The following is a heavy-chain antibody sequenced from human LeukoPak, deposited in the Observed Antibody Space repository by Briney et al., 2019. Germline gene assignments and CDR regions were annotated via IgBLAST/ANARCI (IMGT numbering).Heavy chain of an antibody. CDR2: ISSSSTTI. J-gene: IGHJ4*02. Sequence: GGSLRLSCAASGFIFSNYGLNWVRQAPGKGLEWVSYISSSSTTINYADSVKGRFTISRDNAKNSLYVQMSSLRAEDTAVYYCARVRCTSTSCFRDYWGQGTLVTVSS. V-gene: IGHV3-48*01. CDR1: GFIFSNYG. CDR3: ARVRCTSTSCFRDY. D-gene: IGHD2-2*01.